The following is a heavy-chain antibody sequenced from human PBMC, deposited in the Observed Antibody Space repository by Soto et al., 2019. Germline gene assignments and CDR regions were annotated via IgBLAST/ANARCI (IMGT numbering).Heavy chain of an antibody. D-gene: IGHD3-9*01. Sequence: ASVKVSCKASGYTFTSYGISWVRQAPGQGLEWMGGISAFNGNTNYAQKLQGRVTMTTDTSTSTAYMELRSLRSDDTAVYYCARDPLSYDILTGYSTRYYYGMDVWGQGTTVTVAS. CDR1: GYTFTSYG. CDR3: ARDPLSYDILTGYSTRYYYGMDV. CDR2: ISAFNGNT. V-gene: IGHV1-18*01. J-gene: IGHJ6*02.